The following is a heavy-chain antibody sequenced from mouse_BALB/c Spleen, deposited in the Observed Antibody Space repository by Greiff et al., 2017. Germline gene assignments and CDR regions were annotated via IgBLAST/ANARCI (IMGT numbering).Heavy chain of an antibody. CDR3: ARGEVITTVGAGDY. Sequence: QVQLQQSGADLAKPGASVKMSCTASGYTFTRYWMHWVNQRPGQGLEWIGYINPSTGYTEYNQKFKDKATLTADKSSSTAYMQLSSLTSGVTAVYYCARGEVITTVGAGDYWGQGTPVTVSA. D-gene: IGHD1-1*01. CDR1: GYTFTRYW. CDR2: INPSTGYT. J-gene: IGHJ2*01. V-gene: IGHV1-7*01.